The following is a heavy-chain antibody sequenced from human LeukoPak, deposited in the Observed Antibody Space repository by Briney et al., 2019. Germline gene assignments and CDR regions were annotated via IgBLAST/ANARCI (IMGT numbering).Heavy chain of an antibody. CDR1: GYSISSGYY. J-gene: IGHJ4*02. CDR3: ARDDVDTPTFDY. V-gene: IGHV4-38-2*02. CDR2: IYHSGST. Sequence: PSETLSLTCTVSGYSISSGYYWGWIRQPPGKGLEWIGSIYHSGSTYYNPSLKSRVTISVDTSKNQFSLKLSSVTAADTAVYYCARDDVDTPTFDYWGPGMLVAVSS. D-gene: IGHD5-18*01.